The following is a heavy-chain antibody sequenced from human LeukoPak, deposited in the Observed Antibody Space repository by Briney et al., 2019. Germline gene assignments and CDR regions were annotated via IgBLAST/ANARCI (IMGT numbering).Heavy chain of an antibody. V-gene: IGHV4-30-2*01. CDR3: ASSDYYGSGRGIDY. Sequence: SQTLSLTCAVSGDSISSGGYSWSCIRQPPGKGMEWIGYIYLSGSNNYHPALKSRVTISVDRSKNQYSLKLSSVTAADTAVYYCASSDYYGSGRGIDYWGQGTLVTVSS. D-gene: IGHD3-10*01. CDR2: IYLSGSN. CDR1: GDSISSGGYS. J-gene: IGHJ4*02.